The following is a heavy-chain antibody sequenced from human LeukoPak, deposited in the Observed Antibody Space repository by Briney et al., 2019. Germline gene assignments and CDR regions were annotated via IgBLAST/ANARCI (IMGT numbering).Heavy chain of an antibody. D-gene: IGHD3-22*01. V-gene: IGHV5-51*01. CDR3: ARYEQSPDSSGYYPFDY. J-gene: IGHJ4*02. CDR2: IYPGDSDT. Sequence: GESLKISCKGSGYSFTSYWIGWVRQMPGKGLEWMGIIYPGDSDTRYSPSFQGQVTISADKSISTAYLQWSSLKASDTAMYYCARYEQSPDSSGYYPFDYWGQGTLVTVSS. CDR1: GYSFTSYW.